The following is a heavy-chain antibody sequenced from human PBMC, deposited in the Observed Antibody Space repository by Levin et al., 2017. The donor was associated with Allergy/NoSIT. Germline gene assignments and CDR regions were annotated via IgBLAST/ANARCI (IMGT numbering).Heavy chain of an antibody. V-gene: IGHV3-23*01. CDR3: AKLPMSLPAY. CDR2: ISPSGGST. D-gene: IGHD3-10*02. J-gene: IGHJ4*02. Sequence: ASVKVSCAASGFTFSSYAMSWVRQAPGKGLEWVSAISPSGGSTYYADSVKGRFTISRDNSKNTLYLQMNSLRAEDTAVYYCAKLPMSLPAYWGQGTLVTVSS. CDR1: GFTFSSYA.